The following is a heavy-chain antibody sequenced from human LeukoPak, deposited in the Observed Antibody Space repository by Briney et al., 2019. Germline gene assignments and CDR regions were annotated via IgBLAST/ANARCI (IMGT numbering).Heavy chain of an antibody. CDR1: GGSISSGSYY. Sequence: SETLSLTCTVSGGSISSGSYYWSWIRQPAGKGLEWIGRIYTSGSTNYNPSLKSRVTISVDTSKNQFSLKLSSVTAADTAVYYCARTGYRDSYYYYYYMDVWGKGTTVTISS. D-gene: IGHD6-13*01. CDR2: IYTSGST. J-gene: IGHJ6*03. CDR3: ARTGYRDSYYYYYYMDV. V-gene: IGHV4-61*02.